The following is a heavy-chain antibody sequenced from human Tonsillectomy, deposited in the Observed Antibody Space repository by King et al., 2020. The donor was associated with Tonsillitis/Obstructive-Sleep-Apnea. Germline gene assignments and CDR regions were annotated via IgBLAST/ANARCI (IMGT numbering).Heavy chain of an antibody. V-gene: IGHV3-23*04. J-gene: IGHJ4*02. CDR1: GFTVSSYA. Sequence: VQLVESGGGLVQPGGSLSLSCAASGFTVSSYAMSWVRQAPGKGLEWVAGISDSGGGTYYADSVKGRVTIARDNSKNTLYLQMNSLRAEDTAVYYCAKALRYSSFDYWGQGTLVTVSS. CDR2: ISDSGGGT. CDR3: AKALRYSSFDY. D-gene: IGHD6-6*01.